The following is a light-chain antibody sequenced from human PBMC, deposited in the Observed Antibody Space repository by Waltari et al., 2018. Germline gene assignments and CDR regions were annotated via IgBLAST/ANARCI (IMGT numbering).Light chain of an antibody. CDR1: QDISNY. CDR3: QQYYNLPLP. CDR2: DAT. Sequence: DIQMTQSPSSLSASVGDRGTITCQASQDISNYLNWYQQKPGKATKPPNYDATNLETGDPSSFTANGAGTDVTDTSSSLQPEDIATYYCQQYYNLPLPFGGGTKV. J-gene: IGKJ4*01. V-gene: IGKV1-33*01.